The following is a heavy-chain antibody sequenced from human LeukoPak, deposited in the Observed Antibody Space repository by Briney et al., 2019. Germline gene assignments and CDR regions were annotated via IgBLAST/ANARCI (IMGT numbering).Heavy chain of an antibody. D-gene: IGHD1-26*01. CDR1: GFTFSGYT. J-gene: IGHJ4*02. CDR2: ISTSRSCI. Sequence: GGSLRLSCAASGFTFSGYTMNWVRQAPGKGLECVSSISTSRSCIYYADSVKGRVTVSRDNAKNSLYLQMNSLRAEDTAVYYCASVKVGATDFEYWGQGTLVTVSS. CDR3: ASVKVGATDFEY. V-gene: IGHV3-21*01.